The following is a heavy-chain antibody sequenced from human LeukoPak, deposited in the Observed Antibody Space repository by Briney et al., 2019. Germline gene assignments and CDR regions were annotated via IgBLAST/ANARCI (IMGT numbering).Heavy chain of an antibody. Sequence: SETLSLTCTVSGGSISSYYRSWIRQPPGKGLEWIGYIYYSGSTNYNPSLKRRVTISVDTSKNQFSLKLSSVTAADTAVYYCARGGNDFWSGSPDAFDIWGQGTMVTVSS. V-gene: IGHV4-59*01. J-gene: IGHJ3*02. CDR2: IYYSGST. D-gene: IGHD3-3*01. CDR1: GGSISSYY. CDR3: ARGGNDFWSGSPDAFDI.